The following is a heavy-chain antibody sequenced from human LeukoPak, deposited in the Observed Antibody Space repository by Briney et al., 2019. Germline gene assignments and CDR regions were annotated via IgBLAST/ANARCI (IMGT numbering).Heavy chain of an antibody. V-gene: IGHV7-4-1*02. CDR2: INTNTGNP. J-gene: IGHJ4*02. CDR1: GYTFTSYA. Sequence: ASVKVSCKASGYTFTSYAMNWVRQAPGQGLEWMGWINTNTGNPTYAQGFTGRFVFSLDTSVSTAYLQISSLKAEDTAVYYCARVEAALIAAAGTSDYWGQGTLVTLSS. CDR3: ARVEAALIAAAGTSDY. D-gene: IGHD6-13*01.